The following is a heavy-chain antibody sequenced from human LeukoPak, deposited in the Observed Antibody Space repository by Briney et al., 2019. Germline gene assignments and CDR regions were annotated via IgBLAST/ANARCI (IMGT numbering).Heavy chain of an antibody. V-gene: IGHV4-30-2*01. CDR3: ARAITIFGVASGFDP. CDR2: IYHSGST. CDR1: GGSISSGGYY. J-gene: IGHJ5*02. D-gene: IGHD3-3*01. Sequence: PSETLSLTCTVSGGSISSGGYYWSWIRQPPGKGLEWIGYIYHSGSTYYNPSLKSRVTISVDRSKNQFSLKLSSVTAADTAVYYCARAITIFGVASGFDPWGQGTLVTVSS.